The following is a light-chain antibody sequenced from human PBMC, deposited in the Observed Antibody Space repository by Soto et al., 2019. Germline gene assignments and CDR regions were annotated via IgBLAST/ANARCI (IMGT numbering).Light chain of an antibody. Sequence: EIVMTQSPATVSVSAGERATLSCRASQSVRSKLAWYQQKRGQAPRLLIYDASTRATGIPARFSGSGSETEFTLTISSLQPEDFATYYCQQLNSYPLTFGPGTKVDIK. CDR3: QQLNSYPLT. CDR1: QSVRSK. V-gene: IGKV3-15*01. J-gene: IGKJ3*01. CDR2: DAS.